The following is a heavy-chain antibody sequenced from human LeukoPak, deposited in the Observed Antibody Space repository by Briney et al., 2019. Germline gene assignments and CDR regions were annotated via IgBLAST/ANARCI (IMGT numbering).Heavy chain of an antibody. CDR2: INSSGGST. J-gene: IGHJ4*02. Sequence: GGSLRLSCVASGFTFRSYAMSWVRQAPGKGLEWVSTINSSGGSTYYADSLKGRFTISRDISKNTPYLQMNSLRAEDTAIYYCALLMMYAIDFDYWGQGTLVTVSS. CDR3: ALLMMYAIDFDY. V-gene: IGHV3-23*01. D-gene: IGHD2-8*01. CDR1: GFTFRSYA.